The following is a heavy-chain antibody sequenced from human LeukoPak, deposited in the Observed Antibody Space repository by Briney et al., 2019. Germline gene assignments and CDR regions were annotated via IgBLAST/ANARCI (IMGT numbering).Heavy chain of an antibody. D-gene: IGHD3-22*01. CDR1: GGSISSGSYY. Sequence: PSETLSLTCTVSGGSISSGSYYWSWIRQPAGKGLEWIGRIYTSGSTDYNPSLKSRVTISVDTSKNQFSLKLSSVTAADTAVYYCARDSGSHYYYYMDVWGKGTTVTVSS. CDR2: IYTSGST. V-gene: IGHV4-61*02. J-gene: IGHJ6*03. CDR3: ARDSGSHYYYYMDV.